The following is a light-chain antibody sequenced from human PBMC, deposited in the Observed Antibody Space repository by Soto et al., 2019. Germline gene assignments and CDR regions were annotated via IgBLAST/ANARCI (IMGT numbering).Light chain of an antibody. V-gene: IGLV2-11*01. Sequence: QSALTQPRSVSGSPGQSVTISCTGTSSDVGANHYVSWYQQHPGKVPKLMIYDVSKRPSGVPDRFSGSKSGNTASLTISGLQAEDEADYYCCSYAGSYTLRVFGGGTKLTVL. CDR2: DVS. CDR3: CSYAGSYTLRV. J-gene: IGLJ2*01. CDR1: SSDVGANHY.